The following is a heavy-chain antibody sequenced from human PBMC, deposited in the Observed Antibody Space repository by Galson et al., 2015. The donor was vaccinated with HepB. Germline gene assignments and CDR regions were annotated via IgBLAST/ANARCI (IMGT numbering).Heavy chain of an antibody. V-gene: IGHV3-43D*03. CDR2: ISWDGGST. D-gene: IGHD6-13*01. J-gene: IGHJ6*02. CDR3: AKDDVDSSSWGRGGYYYGMDV. Sequence: SLRLSCAASGFTFDDYAMHWVRQAPGKGLEWVSLISWDGGSTYYADSVKGRFTISRDNSKNSLYLQMNSLRAEDTALYYCAKDDVDSSSWGRGGYYYGMDVWGQGTTVTVSS. CDR1: GFTFDDYA.